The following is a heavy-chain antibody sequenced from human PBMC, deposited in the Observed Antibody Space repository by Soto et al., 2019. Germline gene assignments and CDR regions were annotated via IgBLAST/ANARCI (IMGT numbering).Heavy chain of an antibody. Sequence: EVQVVESGGGLVQPGGSLRLSCTASGLTFSSYSMNWVRQAPGKGLEWVSYISSTISTKWYADSVKGRFTISRDNAKNSLYLQMNSLRDEDTAVYYCARAASGSYYFPRYFDYWGQGARVTVSS. J-gene: IGHJ4*02. CDR2: ISSTISTK. CDR3: ARAASGSYYFPRYFDY. V-gene: IGHV3-48*02. D-gene: IGHD1-26*01. CDR1: GLTFSSYS.